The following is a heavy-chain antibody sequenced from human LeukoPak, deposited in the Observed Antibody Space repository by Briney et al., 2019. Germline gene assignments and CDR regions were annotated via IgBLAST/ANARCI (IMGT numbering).Heavy chain of an antibody. CDR2: IKQDGSEK. CDR1: GFTFSRNW. D-gene: IGHD6-13*01. V-gene: IGHV3-7*03. J-gene: IGHJ2*01. Sequence: GGSLRLSCAASGFTFSRNWMSWVRQAPGKGLEWVANIKQDGSEKYYVDSVKGRLTISRDNVKNSLYLQLSTLRAEDTAIYYCARLAYSSTWYWYFGLWGRGTLVTVSS. CDR3: ARLAYSSTWYWYFGL.